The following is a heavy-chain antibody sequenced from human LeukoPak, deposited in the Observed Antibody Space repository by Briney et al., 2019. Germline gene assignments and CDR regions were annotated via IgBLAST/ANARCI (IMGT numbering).Heavy chain of an antibody. CDR3: ARLWYFDWLSYFDY. J-gene: IGHJ4*02. D-gene: IGHD3-9*01. Sequence: SETLSLTCAVSGYSISSGYYWGWIRQPPGKGLEWIGIIYHSGSTYYNPSLKSRVTISVDTSKNQFSLKLSSVTAADTAVYYCARLWYFDWLSYFDYWGQGTLVTVSS. CDR1: GYSISSGYY. CDR2: IYHSGST. V-gene: IGHV4-38-2*01.